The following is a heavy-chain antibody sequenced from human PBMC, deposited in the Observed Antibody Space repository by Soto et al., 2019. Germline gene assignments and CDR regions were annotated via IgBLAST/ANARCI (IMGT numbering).Heavy chain of an antibody. Sequence: GGSLRLSCVASGFTFSSSRMNWVRQAPGKGLEWVSFISSSSDYMYYADSVKGRFTISRDNAKNSLYLQMDSLRAEDTAVYYCARDGITMIRGITVFDLWGQGTLVTVS. D-gene: IGHD3-10*01. CDR2: ISSSSDYM. J-gene: IGHJ4*02. V-gene: IGHV3-21*01. CDR3: ARDGITMIRGITVFDL. CDR1: GFTFSSSR.